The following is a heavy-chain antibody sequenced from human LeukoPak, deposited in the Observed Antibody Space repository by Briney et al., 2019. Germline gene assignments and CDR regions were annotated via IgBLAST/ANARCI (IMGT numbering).Heavy chain of an antibody. J-gene: IGHJ5*02. CDR2: INPNSGGT. CDR3: ARECATVSFWFDP. V-gene: IGHV1-2*02. D-gene: IGHD4-17*01. Sequence: ASVKVSCKASGYTFTGYYMHWVRQAPGQGLERMGRINPNSGGTNYAQKFQGRVTMTRDTSISTAYMELSRLRSDDTAVYYCARECATVSFWFDPWGQGTLVTVSS. CDR1: GYTFTGYY.